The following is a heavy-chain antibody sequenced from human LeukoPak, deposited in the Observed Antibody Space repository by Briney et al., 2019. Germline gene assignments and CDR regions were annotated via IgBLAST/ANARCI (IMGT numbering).Heavy chain of an antibody. CDR1: GFTFSSYE. D-gene: IGHD1-7*01. CDR3: ARKIPGTSYFEY. V-gene: IGHV3-48*03. CDR2: ISGSVGTV. Sequence: GGSLRLSCAASGFTFSSYEMNWVRQAPGKRLGGVSYISGSVGTVYSDSVKGRFTISRDNAKNSLYLQMNSLRAEDTAVYYCARKIPGTSYFEYWGQGTLVTVSS. J-gene: IGHJ4*02.